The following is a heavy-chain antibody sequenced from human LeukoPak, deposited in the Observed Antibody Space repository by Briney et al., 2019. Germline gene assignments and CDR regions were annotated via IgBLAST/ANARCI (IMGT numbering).Heavy chain of an antibody. Sequence: TGGSLRLSCAASGFTFSSYGMHWVRQAPGKGLEWVAVISYDGSNKYYADSVKGRFTISRDNSKNTLYLQMSSLRAEDTAVYYCARDFIFQHWGQGTLVTVSS. CDR3: ARDFIFQH. CDR1: GFTFSSYG. CDR2: ISYDGSNK. J-gene: IGHJ1*01. V-gene: IGHV3-30*03.